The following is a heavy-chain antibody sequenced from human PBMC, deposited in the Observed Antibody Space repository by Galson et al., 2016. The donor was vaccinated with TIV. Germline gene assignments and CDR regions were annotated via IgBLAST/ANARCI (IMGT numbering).Heavy chain of an antibody. V-gene: IGHV4-61*01. CDR2: IYYTGST. D-gene: IGHD2-21*02. CDR3: ARETSMVVTVDQFYYYMDV. CDR1: GGSISSGHAY. Sequence: SETLSLTCTVSGGSISSGHAYWNWIRQPPGKGLEWVAYIYYTGSTNYNPSLKSRVTISRDTPKNQFSLKLSSVTAADTAVYYCARETSMVVTVDQFYYYMDVWGKGTTVTVSS. J-gene: IGHJ6*03.